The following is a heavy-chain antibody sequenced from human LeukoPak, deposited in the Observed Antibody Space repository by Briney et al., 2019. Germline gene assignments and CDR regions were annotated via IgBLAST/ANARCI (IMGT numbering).Heavy chain of an antibody. CDR1: GGSISSGGYY. J-gene: IGHJ3*02. CDR2: IYYSGST. CDR3: ARDLPYYYDSSGYYSGLFAFDI. Sequence: SETLSLTCTVSGGSISSGGYYWSWLRQHPGKGLEWIGYIYYSGSTYYNPSLKSRFTISVDTSKNQFSLKLSSVTAADTAVYYCARDLPYYYDSSGYYSGLFAFDIWGQGTMVTVSS. V-gene: IGHV4-31*03. D-gene: IGHD3-22*01.